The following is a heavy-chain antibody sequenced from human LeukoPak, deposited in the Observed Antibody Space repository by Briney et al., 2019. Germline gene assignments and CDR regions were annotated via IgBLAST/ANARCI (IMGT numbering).Heavy chain of an antibody. CDR3: AIVGGGAFDI. J-gene: IGHJ3*02. CDR2: ISPSSSYK. Sequence: GGSLRLSCAASGSSFSSYSMNWVRQAPGKGLEWVSSISPSSSYKYYAESVKGRFTFSRDNAKNSLYLQMNSLRAEDTALYYCAIVGGGAFDIWGQGTMVTVSS. D-gene: IGHD3-10*01. CDR1: GSSFSSYS. V-gene: IGHV3-21*04.